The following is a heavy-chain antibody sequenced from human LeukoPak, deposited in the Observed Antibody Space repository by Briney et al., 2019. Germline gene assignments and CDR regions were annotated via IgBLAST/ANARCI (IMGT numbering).Heavy chain of an antibody. CDR1: GYTFTSYY. V-gene: IGHV1-46*01. CDR3: ARESISRPGTLYSGYDWFDY. Sequence: ASVKVSCNASGYTFTSYYMHWVRQAPGQGLEWMGIINPSGGSTSYAQKFQGRVTMTRDMFTSTVYMELSSLRSEDTAVYYCARESISRPGTLYSGYDWFDYWGQGTLVTVSS. D-gene: IGHD5-12*01. J-gene: IGHJ4*02. CDR2: INPSGGST.